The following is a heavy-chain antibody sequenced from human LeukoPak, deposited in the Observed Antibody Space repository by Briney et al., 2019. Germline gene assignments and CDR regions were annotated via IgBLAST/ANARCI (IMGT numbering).Heavy chain of an antibody. Sequence: SETLSLTCTVSGGSISSYYWSWIRQPPGKGLEWIGYIYYSGSTNYNPSLKSRVTISVDTSKNQFSLKLSSVTAADTAVYYCARGYGSGGYGGYYFDYWGQGTLVTVSS. CDR2: IYYSGST. D-gene: IGHD3-10*01. CDR1: GGSISSYY. V-gene: IGHV4-59*01. J-gene: IGHJ4*02. CDR3: ARGYGSGGYGGYYFDY.